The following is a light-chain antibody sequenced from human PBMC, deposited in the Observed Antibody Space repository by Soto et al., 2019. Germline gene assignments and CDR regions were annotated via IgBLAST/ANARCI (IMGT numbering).Light chain of an antibody. CDR2: DNN. CDR1: SSNIGNNY. CDR3: GTWDNSLSAGV. V-gene: IGLV1-51*01. J-gene: IGLJ2*01. Sequence: QAVVTQPPSVSAAPGQKVTISCSGSSSNIGNNYVSWYQQLPGTAPKLLIYDNNHRPSGIPDRFSGSKSGTSATLGITGLQTGDEADYYCGTWDNSLSAGVFGGGTKLTVL.